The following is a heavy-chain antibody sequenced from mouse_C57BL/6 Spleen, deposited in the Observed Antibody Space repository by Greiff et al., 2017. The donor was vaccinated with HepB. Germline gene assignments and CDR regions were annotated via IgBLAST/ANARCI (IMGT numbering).Heavy chain of an antibody. J-gene: IGHJ2*01. Sequence: EVMLVESGGGLVQPKGSLKLSCAASGFSFNTYAMNWVRQAPGKGLEWVARIRSKSNNYATYYADSVKDRFTIPRDDSESMLYLQMNNLKTEDTAMYYCVRQGDYGFDYWGQGTTLTVSS. V-gene: IGHV10-1*01. CDR3: VRQGDYGFDY. D-gene: IGHD1-1*02. CDR2: IRSKSNNYAT. CDR1: GFSFNTYA.